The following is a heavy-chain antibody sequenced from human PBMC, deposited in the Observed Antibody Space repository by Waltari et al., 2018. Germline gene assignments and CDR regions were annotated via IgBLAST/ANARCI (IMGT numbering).Heavy chain of an antibody. Sequence: QVQLQESGPGLVKPSETLSLTCAVSGYSISSGYYWGWIRQPPGKGLEWIGSIYHSGITYYNPSLKSRVTISVDTSKNQFSLKLSSVTAADTAVYYCAREPAGIRAFDIWGQGTMVTVSS. CDR3: AREPAGIRAFDI. CDR2: IYHSGIT. D-gene: IGHD6-19*01. J-gene: IGHJ3*02. CDR1: GYSISSGYY. V-gene: IGHV4-38-2*02.